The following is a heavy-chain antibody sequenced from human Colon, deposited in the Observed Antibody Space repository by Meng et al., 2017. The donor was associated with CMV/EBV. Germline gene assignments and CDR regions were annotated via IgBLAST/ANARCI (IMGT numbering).Heavy chain of an antibody. D-gene: IGHD3-3*01. J-gene: IGHJ3*02. CDR3: VRTAVFEGIVHDAFDI. V-gene: IGHV3-7*01. CDR2: IREDGNKK. CDR1: GFTFSNYW. Sequence: GGSLRLSCVASGFTFSNYWMSWVRQAPGKGLEWVANIREDGNKKYYVASLKGRFTISRDNAKNSLYLQVDSLRAEDTAVYYCVRTAVFEGIVHDAFDIWGQGTMVTVSS.